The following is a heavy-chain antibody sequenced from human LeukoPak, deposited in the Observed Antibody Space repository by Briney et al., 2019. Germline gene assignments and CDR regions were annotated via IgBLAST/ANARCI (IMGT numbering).Heavy chain of an antibody. V-gene: IGHV3-30*19. Sequence: GSLRLSCAASGFTFSSYGMHWVRQAPGEGLEWVAVISYDGSNKYYADSVKGRFTISRDNSKNTLYLQMNSLRAEDTAVYYCAKDPSERNSSSSYYFDYWGQGTLVTVSS. J-gene: IGHJ4*02. D-gene: IGHD6-13*01. CDR1: GFTFSSYG. CDR3: AKDPSERNSSSSYYFDY. CDR2: ISYDGSNK.